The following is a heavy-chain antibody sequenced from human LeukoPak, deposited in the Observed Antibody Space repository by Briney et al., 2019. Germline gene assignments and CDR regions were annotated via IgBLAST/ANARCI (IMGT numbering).Heavy chain of an antibody. CDR3: ARAPVTWGVATIVFDY. Sequence: ASVKVSCKASGGTFSSYAISWVRQAPGQGLEWMGGIIPIFGTANYAQKFQGRVTINADESTSTAYMELSSLRSEDTAVYYCARAPVTWGVATIVFDYWGQGTLVTVSS. CDR1: GGTFSSYA. CDR2: IIPIFGTA. D-gene: IGHD5-12*01. J-gene: IGHJ4*02. V-gene: IGHV1-69*13.